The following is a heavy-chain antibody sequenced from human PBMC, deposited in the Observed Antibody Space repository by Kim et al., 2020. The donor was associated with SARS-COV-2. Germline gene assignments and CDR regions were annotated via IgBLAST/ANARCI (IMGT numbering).Heavy chain of an antibody. Sequence: RFTISRDNSKNTLYLQMNSLRAEDTAVYYCAREPNTRYLPTIFGVGYFDYWGQGTLVTVSS. V-gene: IGHV3-30*01. D-gene: IGHD3-3*01. CDR3: AREPNTRYLPTIFGVGYFDY. J-gene: IGHJ4*02.